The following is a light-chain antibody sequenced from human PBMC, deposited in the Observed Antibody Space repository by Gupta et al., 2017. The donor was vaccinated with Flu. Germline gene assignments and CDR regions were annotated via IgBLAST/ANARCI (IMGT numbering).Light chain of an antibody. Sequence: DVEMTQSPLSLSVTSGEPASIPCRSSQSLMHSNGYNYLDWYLQKPGQSPQLLMYLAFNRASGVPDRFSGSGSGTDFTLKISRVEAEDVGVYYCMQALHTPLTFGGGTKVDIK. J-gene: IGKJ4*01. V-gene: IGKV2-28*01. CDR2: LAF. CDR1: QSLMHSNGYNY. CDR3: MQALHTPLT.